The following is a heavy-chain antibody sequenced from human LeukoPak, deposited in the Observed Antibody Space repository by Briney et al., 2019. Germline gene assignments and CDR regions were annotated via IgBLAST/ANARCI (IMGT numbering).Heavy chain of an antibody. V-gene: IGHV3-21*04. CDR2: IGPSGGSI. Sequence: PGGSLRLSCAASGFTLTSYSMNWVRQAPGKGLEWVSSIGPSGGSIFYADSLKGRISISRDNAQNSLHLQLSSLRADDTAVYYCARLAGSRPPWYLDLWGRGTLVTVSS. CDR1: GFTLTSYS. J-gene: IGHJ2*01. CDR3: ARLAGSRPPWYLDL. D-gene: IGHD6-19*01.